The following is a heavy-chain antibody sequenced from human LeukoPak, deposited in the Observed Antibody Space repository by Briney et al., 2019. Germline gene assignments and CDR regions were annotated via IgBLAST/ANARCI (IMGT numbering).Heavy chain of an antibody. CDR3: ARGGVVRGVIMAY. J-gene: IGHJ4*02. CDR2: IIPIFGTA. CDR1: GGTFSSYA. Sequence: ASVKVSCKASGGTFSSYAISWVRQAPGQGLEGMGGIIPIFGTANYAQKFQGRVTITADESTSTAYIELSSLRSEDTAVYYCARGGVVRGVIMAYWGQGTLVTVSS. D-gene: IGHD3-10*01. V-gene: IGHV1-69*13.